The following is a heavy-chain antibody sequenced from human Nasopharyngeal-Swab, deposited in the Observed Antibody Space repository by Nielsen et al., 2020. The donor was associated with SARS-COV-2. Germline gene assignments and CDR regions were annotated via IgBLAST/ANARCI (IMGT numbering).Heavy chain of an antibody. D-gene: IGHD3-22*01. V-gene: IGHV1-8*01. CDR2: MNPNSGNT. CDR1: GYTFTSYD. Sequence: ASVKVSCKASGYTFTSYDINWVRQATGQGLEWTGWMNPNSGNTGYAQKFQGRVTMTRNTSISTAYMELSSLRSEDTAVYYCATYYYDSSGYLVVDYWGQGTLVTVSS. J-gene: IGHJ4*02. CDR3: ATYYYDSSGYLVVDY.